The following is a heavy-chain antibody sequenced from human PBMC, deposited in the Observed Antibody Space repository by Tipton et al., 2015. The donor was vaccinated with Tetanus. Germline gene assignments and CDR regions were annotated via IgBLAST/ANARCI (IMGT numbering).Heavy chain of an antibody. CDR2: VYYDGSA. CDR3: TRHGVEAVPMWFGP. V-gene: IGHV4-39*01. CDR1: GDSISSSEYY. Sequence: TLSLTCTVSGDSISSSEYYWGWIRQPPGEGLEWIASVYYDGSANPNPSLKSRIAISIDTYGIQFALKVHSVTAADTAFYSCTRHGVEAVPMWFGPWGQGTLVAVSS. J-gene: IGHJ5*02. D-gene: IGHD2-2*01.